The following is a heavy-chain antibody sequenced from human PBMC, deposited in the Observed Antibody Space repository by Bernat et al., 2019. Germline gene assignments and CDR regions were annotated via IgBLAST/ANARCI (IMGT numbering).Heavy chain of an antibody. CDR3: ASIRYYDVCSGYRQNWYCDL. J-gene: IGHJ2*01. CDR1: GGSVSSGSYY. Sequence: QLQLQESGPGLVKPSETLSLTCTVSGGSVSSGSYYWSWIRQPPGKGLEWIGYIYYSGSTNYNPSLKSRVTISVDTYKNQFSLKLSSVTAADTAVYYCASIRYYDVCSGYRQNWYCDLWGRGTLVTVSS. V-gene: IGHV4-61*01. CDR2: IYYSGST. D-gene: IGHD3-3*01.